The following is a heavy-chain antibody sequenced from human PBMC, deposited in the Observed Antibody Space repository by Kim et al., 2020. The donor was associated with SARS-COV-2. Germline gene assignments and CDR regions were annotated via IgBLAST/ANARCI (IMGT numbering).Heavy chain of an antibody. CDR3: ASGGAVVAGFDY. CDR2: IYSGGST. D-gene: IGHD6-19*01. J-gene: IGHJ4*02. CDR1: GFTVSSNY. Sequence: GGSLRLSCAASGFTVSSNYMSWVRQAPGKGLEWVSVIYSGGSTYYADSVKGRFTISRDNSKNTLYLQMNSLRGEDTAVYYCASGGAVVAGFDYWGQGTLVTVSS. V-gene: IGHV3-53*01.